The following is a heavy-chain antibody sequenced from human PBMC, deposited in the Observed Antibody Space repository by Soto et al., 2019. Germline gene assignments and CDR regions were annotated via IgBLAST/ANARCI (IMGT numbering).Heavy chain of an antibody. D-gene: IGHD3-3*01. Sequence: GSLSVACTASGFTVSIYAMTWVRQAPGMWLEWVSSITGSGGSTYYTDSVKGRLTISRDKCKNTLYLQVNSVRAEDEAAYSSSTERTSMSYAFHVWGPGTTVPVYS. CDR1: GFTVSIYA. J-gene: IGHJ6*02. CDR2: ITGSGGST. V-gene: IGHV3-23*01. CDR3: STERTSMSYAFHV.